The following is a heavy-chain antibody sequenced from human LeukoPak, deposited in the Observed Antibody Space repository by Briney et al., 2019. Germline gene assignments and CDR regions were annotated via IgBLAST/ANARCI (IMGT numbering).Heavy chain of an antibody. CDR3: ARYHRGEIVVLPAARWFDP. Sequence: PSETLSLTCAVYGGSSSNYYWSWIRKPPGKGLEWVGEINHSGSTNYNPSLKSRVTISVDTSKNQFSLKLSSVTAADTAVYYCARYHRGEIVVLPAARWFDPWGQGTLVTVSS. D-gene: IGHD2-2*01. J-gene: IGHJ5*02. CDR1: GGSSSNYY. CDR2: INHSGST. V-gene: IGHV4-34*01.